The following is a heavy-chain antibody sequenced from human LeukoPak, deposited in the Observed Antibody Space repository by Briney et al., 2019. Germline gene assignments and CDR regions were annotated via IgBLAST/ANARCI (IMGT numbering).Heavy chain of an antibody. Sequence: GASVKVSCKASGGTFSSYAISWVRQAPGQGLEWMGGIIPIFGTANYAQKFRGRVTITTDESTSTAYMELSSLRSEDTAVYYCARGNGPWGFDPWGQGTLVTVSS. CDR2: IIPIFGTA. D-gene: IGHD1-26*01. CDR1: GGTFSSYA. CDR3: ARGNGPWGFDP. V-gene: IGHV1-69*05. J-gene: IGHJ5*02.